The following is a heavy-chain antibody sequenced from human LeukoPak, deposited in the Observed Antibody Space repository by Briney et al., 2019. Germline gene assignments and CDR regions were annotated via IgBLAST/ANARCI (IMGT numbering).Heavy chain of an antibody. CDR3: GKYSASGSRYFDY. V-gene: IGHV3-23*01. Sequence: GGSLRLSCAASGFTFSNYAMTWVRQAPGKGMEWVAVLDSSGCCIYYADSVKGRFTISRDNSKNTLYLQMNSLRAEDTAVFYCGKYSASGSRYFDYWGQGTLVTVSS. CDR1: GFTFSNYA. D-gene: IGHD1-26*01. J-gene: IGHJ4*02. CDR2: LDSSGCCI.